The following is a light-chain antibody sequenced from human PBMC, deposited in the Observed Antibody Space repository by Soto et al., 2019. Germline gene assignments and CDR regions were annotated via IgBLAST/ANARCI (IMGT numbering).Light chain of an antibody. J-gene: IGKJ1*01. CDR2: GAS. V-gene: IGKV3-15*01. CDR3: QQYDNWPPWT. Sequence: EIVMSQSPVTLSVSPGEGATLSCRASQSVSSSVAWYQQKPGQAPRLLIYGASTRATGIPARFSGSGSGTEFTLTISSLQSEDFAVYYCQQYDNWPPWTFGQGTKVAIK. CDR1: QSVSSS.